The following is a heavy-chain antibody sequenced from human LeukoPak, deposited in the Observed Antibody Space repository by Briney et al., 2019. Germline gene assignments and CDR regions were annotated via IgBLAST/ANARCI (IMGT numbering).Heavy chain of an antibody. CDR3: AKDVRMWLLGAFDI. D-gene: IGHD3-22*01. Sequence: GASVKVSCKASGGTFSSYAISWVRQAPGQGLEWMGGIIPIFGTANYAQKFQGRVTITADESTSTAYMELSSLRSEDTAVYYCAKDVRMWLLGAFDIWGQGTMVTVSS. J-gene: IGHJ3*02. CDR2: IIPIFGTA. V-gene: IGHV1-69*01. CDR1: GGTFSSYA.